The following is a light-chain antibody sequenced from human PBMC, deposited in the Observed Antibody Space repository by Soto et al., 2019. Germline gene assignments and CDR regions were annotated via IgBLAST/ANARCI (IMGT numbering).Light chain of an antibody. CDR1: XSISSW. CDR3: QQYNSYSGT. J-gene: IGKJ1*01. V-gene: IGKV1-5*01. Sequence: DIQMTQSPSTLSASVGDRVTITCRAXXSISSWLAWYQQKPGKAPKLLIYDASSLESGVPSRFSGSGSGTEFTLTISSLQPDDFATYYCQQYNSYSGTFGQGTKVEIK. CDR2: DAS.